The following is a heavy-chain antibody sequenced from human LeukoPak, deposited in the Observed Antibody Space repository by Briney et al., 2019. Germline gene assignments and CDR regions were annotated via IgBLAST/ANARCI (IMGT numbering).Heavy chain of an antibody. V-gene: IGHV3-48*04. CDR2: ISSSSSTM. CDR1: GFTFSSYS. D-gene: IGHD3-22*01. J-gene: IGHJ4*02. Sequence: GGSLRLSCAASGFTFSSYSMNWVRQAPGKGREWVSYISSSSSTMYYADSVKGRFTISRDNAKNSLYLQMNSLRAEDTAVYYCARDQDYYDSSVTGDYWGQGTRVTVYS. CDR3: ARDQDYYDSSVTGDY.